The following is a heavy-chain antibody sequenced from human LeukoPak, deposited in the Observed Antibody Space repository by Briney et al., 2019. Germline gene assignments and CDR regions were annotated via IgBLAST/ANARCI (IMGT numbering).Heavy chain of an antibody. Sequence: GGSLRLSCAASGFTFSSYSMNWVRQAPGKGLEWVSSISSSSSYIYYADSVKGRFTISRDNAKNSLYLQMNSLRAEDTAVYYCAKGSGSSCYSPCDYWGQGILVTVSS. J-gene: IGHJ4*02. CDR2: ISSSSSYI. V-gene: IGHV3-21*04. D-gene: IGHD2-15*01. CDR1: GFTFSSYS. CDR3: AKGSGSSCYSPCDY.